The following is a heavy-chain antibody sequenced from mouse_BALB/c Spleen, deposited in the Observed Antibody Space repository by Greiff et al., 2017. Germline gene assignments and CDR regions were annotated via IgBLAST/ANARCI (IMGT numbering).Heavy chain of an antibody. V-gene: IGHV3-2*02. CDR3: ARGPWFAY. CDR1: GYSITSDYA. Sequence: VQLKQSGPGLVKPSQSLSLTCTVTGYSITSDYAWNWIRQFPGNKLEWMGYISYSGSTSYNPSLKSRISITRDTSKNQFFLQLNSVTTEDTATYYCARGPWFAYWGQGTLVTVSA. CDR2: ISYSGST. J-gene: IGHJ3*01.